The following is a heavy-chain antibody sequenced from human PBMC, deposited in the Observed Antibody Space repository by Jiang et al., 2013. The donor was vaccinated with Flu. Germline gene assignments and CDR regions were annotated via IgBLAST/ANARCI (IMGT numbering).Heavy chain of an antibody. CDR2: IYYSGST. D-gene: IGHD3-22*01. Sequence: GLVKPSETLSLTCTVSGGSISSYYWSWIRQPPGKGLEWIGYIYYSGSTNYNPSLKSRVTISVDTSKNQFSLKLSSVTAADTAVYYCARLIDYYDSSGYYQMSPQYYFDYWGQGTLVTVSS. V-gene: IGHV4-59*08. J-gene: IGHJ4*02. CDR3: ARLIDYYDSSGYYQMSPQYYFDY. CDR1: GGSISSYY.